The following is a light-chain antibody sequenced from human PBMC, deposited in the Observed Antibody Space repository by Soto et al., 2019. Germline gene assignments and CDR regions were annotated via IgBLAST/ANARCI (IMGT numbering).Light chain of an antibody. CDR1: QIISSH. Sequence: EIVLTQSPATLSLSPGESVTLSCRASQIISSHLDWYQQKPGQATTLLMYDVSNRATDIPARFSGSGSGTDLTLTISSLEPEDFAVNYCQKRPNWPFTFGGGTMVEIK. V-gene: IGKV3-11*01. J-gene: IGKJ4*01. CDR2: DVS. CDR3: QKRPNWPFT.